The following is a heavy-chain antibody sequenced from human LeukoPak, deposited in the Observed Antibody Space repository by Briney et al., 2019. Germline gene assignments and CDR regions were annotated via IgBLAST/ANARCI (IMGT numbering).Heavy chain of an antibody. V-gene: IGHV4-39*01. Sequence: SETLSLTCTVSGGSISSSSYYWGWIRQPPGKGLEWIGSIYYSGSTYYNPSLKSRVTISVDTSKNQFSLKLSSVTAADTAVYYCARYSPGYRTGYSSGWYRRDAFDIWGQGTMVTVSS. CDR1: GGSISSSSYY. CDR2: IYYSGST. CDR3: ARYSPGYRTGYSSGWYRRDAFDI. D-gene: IGHD6-19*01. J-gene: IGHJ3*02.